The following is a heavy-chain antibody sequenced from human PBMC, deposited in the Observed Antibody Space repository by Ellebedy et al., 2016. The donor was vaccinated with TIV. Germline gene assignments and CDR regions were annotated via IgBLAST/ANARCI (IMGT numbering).Heavy chain of an antibody. J-gene: IGHJ5*02. Sequence: ASVKVSXXASGYTFTSYDINWVRQATGQGLEWMGWMNPNSGNTGYAQKFQGRVTMTRNTSISTAYMELSSLRSEDTAVYYCARDPADYNWFDPWGQGTLVTVSS. D-gene: IGHD3/OR15-3a*01. CDR1: GYTFTSYD. CDR2: MNPNSGNT. V-gene: IGHV1-8*01. CDR3: ARDPADYNWFDP.